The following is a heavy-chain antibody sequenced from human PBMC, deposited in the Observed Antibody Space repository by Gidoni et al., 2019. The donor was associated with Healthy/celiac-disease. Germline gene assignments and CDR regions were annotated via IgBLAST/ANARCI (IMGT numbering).Heavy chain of an antibody. D-gene: IGHD5-12*01. J-gene: IGHJ4*02. Sequence: QVQLVESGGGVAQRGGSWSRSGEGGGSTFGSYGMHWVRRAPGKGLEWVAVISYDVSNKYYADSVKGRFTISRDNSKNTLYLQMNSLRAEDTAVYYCAKDLDVATMYSPFDYWGQGTLVTVSS. CDR3: AKDLDVATMYSPFDY. V-gene: IGHV3-30*18. CDR1: GSTFGSYG. CDR2: ISYDVSNK.